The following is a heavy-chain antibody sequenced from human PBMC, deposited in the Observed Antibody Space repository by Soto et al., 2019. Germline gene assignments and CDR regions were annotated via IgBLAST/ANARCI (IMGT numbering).Heavy chain of an antibody. CDR3: ARTLDLPKGSDY. D-gene: IGHD3-16*01. J-gene: IGHJ4*02. CDR2: ISAYNGHT. V-gene: IGHV1-18*01. CDR1: GYTFTSSG. Sequence: ASVKVSCKACGYTFTSSGFSWVRQAPGQGLEWMGWISAYNGHTNYAQNFQGRVTMTTDTSTSTAYMELRSLRSDDTAVYYCARTLDLPKGSDYWGQGTLVTVSS.